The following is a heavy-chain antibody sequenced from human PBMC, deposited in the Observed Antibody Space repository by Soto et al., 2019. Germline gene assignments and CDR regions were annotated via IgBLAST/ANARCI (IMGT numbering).Heavy chain of an antibody. CDR2: MNPKSGNT. CDR3: VRVYGEIDY. J-gene: IGHJ4*02. CDR1: GYTFTNYD. D-gene: IGHD4-17*01. V-gene: IGHV1-8*01. Sequence: QVQLVQSGAEVKKPGASVKVSCKASGYTFTNYDINWVRQATGQGLEWMGWMNPKSGNTGYAQQFQGRVIMTRSTSKSTAYRELSSLRSEDTAVYYCVRVYGEIDYWGQGTLVTVSS.